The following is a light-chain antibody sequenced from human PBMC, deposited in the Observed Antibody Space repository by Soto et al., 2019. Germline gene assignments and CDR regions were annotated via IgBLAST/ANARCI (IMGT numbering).Light chain of an antibody. CDR1: QSVNSH. V-gene: IGKV3-11*01. CDR3: QQRSNWPPT. J-gene: IGKJ1*01. CDR2: DAS. Sequence: EIVLTQAPATLSLSPGERATLSCRASQSVNSHSAWYQQKPGQAPRLLIYDASNRATGIPARFSGSGSGTGFTLTISSLEPEDFAVYYCQQRSNWPPTFGQGTKVEIK.